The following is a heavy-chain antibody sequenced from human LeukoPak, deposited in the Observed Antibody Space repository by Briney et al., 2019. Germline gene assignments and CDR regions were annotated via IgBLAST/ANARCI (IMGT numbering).Heavy chain of an antibody. CDR1: GYTFTSHD. Sequence: ASVKVSCKASGYTFTSHDINWVRQATGQGLEWMGWMNPNSGNTGYPRKFQGRATMTRDTSINTAYMELHSLRSEDTAVYYCARGYSPSIRTTGNDYWGQGTLVTVSS. CDR2: MNPNSGNT. V-gene: IGHV1-8*01. J-gene: IGHJ4*02. D-gene: IGHD1-1*01. CDR3: ARGYSPSIRTTGNDY.